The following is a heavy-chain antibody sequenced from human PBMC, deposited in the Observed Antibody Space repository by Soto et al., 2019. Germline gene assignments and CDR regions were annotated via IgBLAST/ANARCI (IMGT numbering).Heavy chain of an antibody. J-gene: IGHJ4*02. D-gene: IGHD3-22*01. CDR2: IIPIFGTA. V-gene: IGHV1-69*13. CDR1: GGTFSSYA. CDR3: ARDLGRGYYDSSGYWDF. Sequence: SVKVSCKASGGTFSSYAISWVRQAPGQGLEWMGGIIPIFGTANYAQKFQGRVTITADESTSTAYMELSSLRSEDTAVYYCARDLGRGYYDSSGYWDFWGQGTLVTVSS.